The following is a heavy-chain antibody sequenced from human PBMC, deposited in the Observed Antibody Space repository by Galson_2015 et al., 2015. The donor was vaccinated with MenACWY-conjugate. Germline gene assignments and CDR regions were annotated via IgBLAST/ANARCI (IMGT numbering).Heavy chain of an antibody. CDR2: IKQDGSET. CDR3: ARARIVVPAAMKYYYYGMDV. J-gene: IGHJ6*02. D-gene: IGHD2-2*01. CDR1: GLTFSSYW. V-gene: IGHV3-7*03. Sequence: SLRLSCAASGLTFSSYWMSWVRQAPGKGLEWVANIKQDGSETYYVDSVKGRFTISRDNAKNSLYLQMNSLRAEDTAVYYCARARIVVPAAMKYYYYGMDVWGQGTLVTVSS.